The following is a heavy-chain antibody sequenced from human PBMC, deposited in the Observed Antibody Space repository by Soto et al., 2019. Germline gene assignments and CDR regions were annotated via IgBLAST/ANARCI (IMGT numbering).Heavy chain of an antibody. CDR1: GGSISSHY. V-gene: IGHV4-59*11. Sequence: QVQLQESGPGLVRPSETLSLTCTVSGGSISSHYWSWVRQPPGKGLEWIGYLYYTGSTNYNASLKSQVTLSLDTSKNQFSLMLTSVTAADTAVYYCARVGATVNSQALGFDHWGQGILVTVSS. CDR3: ARVGATVNSQALGFDH. CDR2: LYYTGST. D-gene: IGHD4-17*01. J-gene: IGHJ4*02.